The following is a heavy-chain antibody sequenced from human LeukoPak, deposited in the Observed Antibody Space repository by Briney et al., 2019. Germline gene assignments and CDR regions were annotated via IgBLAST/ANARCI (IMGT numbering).Heavy chain of an antibody. D-gene: IGHD2-8*01. CDR2: IRYDGSNK. V-gene: IGHV3-30*02. Sequence: GGSLRLSCAASGFTFSSYGMHWVRQAPSKGLEWVAFIRYDGSNKYYADSVKGRFTISRDNSKNTPYLQMNSLRAEDTAVYYCAKDLYRTNGVGDVWGKGTTVTVSS. J-gene: IGHJ6*04. CDR1: GFTFSSYG. CDR3: AKDLYRTNGVGDV.